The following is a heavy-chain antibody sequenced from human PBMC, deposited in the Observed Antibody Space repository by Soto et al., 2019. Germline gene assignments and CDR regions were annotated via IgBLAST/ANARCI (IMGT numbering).Heavy chain of an antibody. CDR3: AKTSESSELRFLEWLPEDYYYMDV. CDR1: GFTFSSYA. D-gene: IGHD3-3*01. CDR2: ISGSGGST. Sequence: GGSLRLSCAASGFTFSSYAMSWVRQAPGKGLEWVSAISGSGGSTYYADSVKGRFTISRDNSKNTLYLQMNSLRAEDTAVYYCAKTSESSELRFLEWLPEDYYYMDVRGKGTTVTVSS. J-gene: IGHJ6*03. V-gene: IGHV3-23*01.